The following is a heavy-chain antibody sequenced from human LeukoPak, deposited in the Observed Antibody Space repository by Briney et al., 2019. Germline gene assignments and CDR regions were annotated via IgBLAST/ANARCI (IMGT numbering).Heavy chain of an antibody. D-gene: IGHD1-14*01. CDR2: IYSGGAI. V-gene: IGHV3-53*01. CDR3: ARRPGN. CDR1: GFAVGSNY. Sequence: GGSLRLSCLASGFAVGSNYMSWVRQAPGKGLEWVSLIYSGGAIRYADSVKGRFTISRDSSKNTLFLQMNDLTVEDTARYYCARRPGNWGQGILVTVSS. J-gene: IGHJ4*02.